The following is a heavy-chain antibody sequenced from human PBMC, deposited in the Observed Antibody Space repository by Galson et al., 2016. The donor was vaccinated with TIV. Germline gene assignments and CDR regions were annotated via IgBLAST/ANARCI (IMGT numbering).Heavy chain of an antibody. J-gene: IGHJ4*02. CDR3: ARDPGYFVY. D-gene: IGHD1-1*01. V-gene: IGHV1-3*01. CDR1: GYTFTNYI. Sequence: SVKVSCKASGYTFTNYIMHWVRQAPGQRLEWMRWSNAGNGNTKYSQQFQGRVTITRDTSASTAYMELSSLRSEDTAVYYCARDPGYFVYWGQGTLVTVSS. CDR2: SNAGNGNT.